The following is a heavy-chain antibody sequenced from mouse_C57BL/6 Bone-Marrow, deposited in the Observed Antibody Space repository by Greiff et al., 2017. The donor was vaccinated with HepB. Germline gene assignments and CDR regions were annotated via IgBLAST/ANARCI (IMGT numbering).Heavy chain of an antibody. V-gene: IGHV6-3*01. J-gene: IGHJ4*01. D-gene: IGHD2-3*01. Sequence: EVHLVESGGGLVQPGGSMKLSCVASGFTFSNYWMNWVRQSPEKGLEWVAQIRLKSDNYATHYAESVKGRFTISRDDSKSSVYLQMNNLRAEDTGIYYCTFYDGYPYYYAMDYWGQGTSVTVSS. CDR1: GFTFSNYW. CDR3: TFYDGYPYYYAMDY. CDR2: IRLKSDNYAT.